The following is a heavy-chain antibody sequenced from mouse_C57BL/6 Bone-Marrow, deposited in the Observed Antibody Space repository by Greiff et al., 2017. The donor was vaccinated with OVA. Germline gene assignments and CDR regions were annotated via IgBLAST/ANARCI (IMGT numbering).Heavy chain of an antibody. CDR3: TTWRFYSLYAMDY. CDR1: GFNIKDDY. D-gene: IGHD2-3*01. Sequence: VQLQQSGAELVRPGASVKLSRTASGFNIKDDYMHWVKQRPEQGLEWIGWIDPENGDTEYASKFQGKATITADTSSNTAYLQLSSLTSEDTAVYYCTTWRFYSLYAMDYWGQGTSVTVSS. CDR2: IDPENGDT. V-gene: IGHV14-4*01. J-gene: IGHJ4*01.